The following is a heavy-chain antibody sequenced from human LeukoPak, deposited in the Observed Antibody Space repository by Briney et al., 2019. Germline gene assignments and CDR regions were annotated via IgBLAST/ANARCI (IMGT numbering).Heavy chain of an antibody. CDR2: ISGSGGST. CDR1: GGSISSGGYY. CDR3: AKSTHYDILTGYPPGGYFDY. J-gene: IGHJ4*02. V-gene: IGHV3-23*01. D-gene: IGHD3-9*01. Sequence: ETLSLTCTVSGGSISSGGYYWSWIRQHPGKGLEWVSAISGSGGSTYYADSVKGRFTISRDNSKNTLYLQMNSLRAEDTAVYYCAKSTHYDILTGYPPGGYFDYWGQGTLVTVSS.